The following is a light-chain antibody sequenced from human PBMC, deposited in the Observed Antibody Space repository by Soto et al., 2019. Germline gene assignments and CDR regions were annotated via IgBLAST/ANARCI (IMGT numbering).Light chain of an antibody. CDR1: QTVSKY. CDR3: QHRSTWPFLT. Sequence: TQSPATVSLSPGESATLSCRASQTVSKYLAWYQQKPGQAPRLLIYYASERASGIPERFSGSGSSPDDTLTISSLEPDDSAVYYCQHRSTWPFLTFGGGTKVEI. V-gene: IGKV3-11*01. J-gene: IGKJ4*01. CDR2: YAS.